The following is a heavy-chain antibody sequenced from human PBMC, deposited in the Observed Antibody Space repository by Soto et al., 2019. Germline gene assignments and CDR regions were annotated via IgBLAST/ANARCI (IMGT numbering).Heavy chain of an antibody. V-gene: IGHV4-30-4*01. CDR2: IYYSGST. Sequence: SETLSLTCTVSGGSISSGDYYWSWIRQPPGKGLEWIGYIYYSGSTYYNPSLKSRVTISVDTSKNQFSLKLSSVTAADTAVYYCERDTSGLEFHYWGQGTLVTVSS. D-gene: IGHD5-12*01. CDR1: GGSISSGDYY. CDR3: ERDTSGLEFHY. J-gene: IGHJ4*02.